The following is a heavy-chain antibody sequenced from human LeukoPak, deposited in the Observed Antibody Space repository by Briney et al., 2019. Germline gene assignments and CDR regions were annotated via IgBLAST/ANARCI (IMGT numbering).Heavy chain of an antibody. Sequence: GGSLRLSCAASGFTFSSYGLHWARQAPGKGLEWVAFVRYGGSYKYYADSVKGRFTISRDNSKNTLYLQMNSLRAEDTAVYYCAKDQSALLWFGELLLDWGQGTLVTVSS. CDR3: AKDQSALLWFGELLLD. J-gene: IGHJ4*02. V-gene: IGHV3-30*02. CDR2: VRYGGSYK. D-gene: IGHD3-10*01. CDR1: GFTFSSYG.